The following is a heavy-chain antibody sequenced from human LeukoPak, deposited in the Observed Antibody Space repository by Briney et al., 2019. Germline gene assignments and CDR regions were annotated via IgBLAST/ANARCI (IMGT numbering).Heavy chain of an antibody. CDR3: ARHSVYDYVWGSYRYPLDY. CDR1: GGSFSDYY. D-gene: IGHD3-16*02. J-gene: IGHJ4*02. V-gene: IGHV4-34*01. Sequence: SETLSLTCVVYGGSFSDYYWTWIRQPPGKGLEWIGEINHSGRTNYNPSLKSRVTVSLDTSKNQFSLKLNSVTAADTAVYYCARHSVYDYVWGSYRYPLDYWGQGTLVTVSS. CDR2: INHSGRT.